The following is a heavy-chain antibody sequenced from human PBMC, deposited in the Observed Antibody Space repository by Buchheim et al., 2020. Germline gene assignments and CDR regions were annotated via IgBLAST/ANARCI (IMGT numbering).Heavy chain of an antibody. J-gene: IGHJ4*02. CDR1: GDSISSSRYY. CDR3: ARHQDSSGYSNFDY. D-gene: IGHD3-22*01. Sequence: QLQLQESGPGLVKPSETLSLTCTVSGDSISSSRYYWGWIRQPPGKGLDWIGIIHYSGSTYYNPSLKSRVTISVDTSINQFSLKLSSVTAADTAVYYCARHQDSSGYSNFDYWGQGTL. V-gene: IGHV4-39*01. CDR2: IHYSGST.